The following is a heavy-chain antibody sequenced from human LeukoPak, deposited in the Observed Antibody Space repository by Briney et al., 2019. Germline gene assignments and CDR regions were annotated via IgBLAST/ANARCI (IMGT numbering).Heavy chain of an antibody. J-gene: IGHJ6*03. CDR3: ARSEQLAGYYYYYMDV. CDR2: ISAYNGNT. CDR1: GYTFTSYG. V-gene: IGHV1-18*01. D-gene: IGHD6-13*01. Sequence: ASVKVSCKASGYTFTSYGISWVRQAPGQGLEWMGWISAYNGNTNYAQKLQGRVTMTTDTSTSTAYMELRSLRSDDTAVYYCARSEQLAGYYYYYMDVWGKGTTVTVSS.